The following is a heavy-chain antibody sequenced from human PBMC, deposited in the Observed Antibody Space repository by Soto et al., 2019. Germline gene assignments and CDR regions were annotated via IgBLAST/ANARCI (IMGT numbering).Heavy chain of an antibody. D-gene: IGHD5-18*01. CDR2: IYYSGST. J-gene: IGHJ5*02. CDR3: ARDVFDSYGSSRRNWFDP. Sequence: PSETLSLTCTVSGGSISSYYWSWIRQPPGKGLEWIGYIYYSGSTNYNPSLKSRVTISVDTSKNQFSLKLSSVTAADTAVYYCARDVFDSYGSSRRNWFDPWGQGTLVTVSS. CDR1: GGSISSYY. V-gene: IGHV4-59*01.